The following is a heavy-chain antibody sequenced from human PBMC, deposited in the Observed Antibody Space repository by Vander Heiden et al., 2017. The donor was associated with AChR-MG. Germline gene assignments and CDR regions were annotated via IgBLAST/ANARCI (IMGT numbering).Heavy chain of an antibody. CDR3: AKTRNNYYYYYGMDV. CDR2: ISGSGGST. J-gene: IGHJ6*02. V-gene: IGHV3-23*01. Sequence: EVQLLESGGGLVQPGGSLSLSCAASGFTFSSYAMSWVRQAPGKGLEWVSAISGSGGSTYYADSVKGRFTISRDNSKNTLYLQMNSLRAEDTAVYYCAKTRNNYYYYYGMDVWGQGTTVTVSS. D-gene: IGHD2-2*01. CDR1: GFTFSSYA.